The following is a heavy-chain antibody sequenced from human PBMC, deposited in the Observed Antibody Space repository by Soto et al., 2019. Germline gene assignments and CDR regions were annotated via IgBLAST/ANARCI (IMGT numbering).Heavy chain of an antibody. J-gene: IGHJ6*02. D-gene: IGHD4-17*01. Sequence: EVQLLESGGGLVQPGGSLRLSCAASGFAFNIYAMSWVRQAPGKGLEWVASIGGSGGSAQSADSVKGRFTISRDNSKITLYLQMNSLRVEDTAVYYCAKCDGDYRYYYCGMDVWGQGTTVTVSS. V-gene: IGHV3-23*01. CDR1: GFAFNIYA. CDR2: IGGSGGSA. CDR3: AKCDGDYRYYYCGMDV.